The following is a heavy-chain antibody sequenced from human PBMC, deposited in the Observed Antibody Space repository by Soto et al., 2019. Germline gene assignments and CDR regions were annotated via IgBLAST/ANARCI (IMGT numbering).Heavy chain of an antibody. J-gene: IGHJ4*02. CDR3: ARDPLYGDHSGFAY. CDR1: GGSFSGYY. Sequence: SETLSLTCAVYGGSFSGYYWSWIRQPPGKGLEWIGEINHSGSTNYNPSLKSRVTISVDTSKNQFSLKLSSVTAADTAVYYCARDPLYGDHSGFAYWGQGTLVTVSS. V-gene: IGHV4-34*01. CDR2: INHSGST. D-gene: IGHD4-17*01.